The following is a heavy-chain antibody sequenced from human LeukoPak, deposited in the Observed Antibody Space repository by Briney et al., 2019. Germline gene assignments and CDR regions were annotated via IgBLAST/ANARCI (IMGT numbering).Heavy chain of an antibody. CDR2: IYPGDSDT. V-gene: IGHV5-51*01. J-gene: IGHJ3*02. Sequence: LGESLKISCKGSGYSFTSYWIGWVRQMPGKGLEWMGIIYPGDSDTRYSPSFQGQVTISADKSISTAYLQWSSLKASDTAMYYCARSTFDDRSGYYVDMGAFDIWGQGTMVTVSS. CDR1: GYSFTSYW. CDR3: ARSTFDDRSGYYVDMGAFDI. D-gene: IGHD3-22*01.